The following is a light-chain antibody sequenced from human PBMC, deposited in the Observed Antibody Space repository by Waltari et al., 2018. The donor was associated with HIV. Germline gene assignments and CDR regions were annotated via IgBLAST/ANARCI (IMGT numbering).Light chain of an antibody. CDR3: AAWDASLHVV. CDR2: RNH. Sequence: QSVLTQPPSASGTLGQGVTISCFGSSSNIGTNTVNWYQHLPGAAPKLIIFRNHQRPSGVPDRFSGSQSGTSAFLTITSLLPGDEATYYCAAWDASLHVVFGGGTQLTVL. CDR1: SSNIGTNT. J-gene: IGLJ2*01. V-gene: IGLV1-44*01.